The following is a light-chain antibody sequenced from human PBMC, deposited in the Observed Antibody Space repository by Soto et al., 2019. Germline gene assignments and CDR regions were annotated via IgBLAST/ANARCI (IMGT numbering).Light chain of an antibody. CDR1: TSDVGGYNS. Sequence: QSVLTQPRSVSGSPGQSVTISCTGTTSDVGGYNSVSWYQQHPDKAPKLMIYDVTKRPSGVPDRFSGSKFGNTASLTISGLQAEDEADYYCCSYSGSYTLVFGGGTKLTVL. CDR3: CSYSGSYTLV. J-gene: IGLJ2*01. CDR2: DVT. V-gene: IGLV2-11*01.